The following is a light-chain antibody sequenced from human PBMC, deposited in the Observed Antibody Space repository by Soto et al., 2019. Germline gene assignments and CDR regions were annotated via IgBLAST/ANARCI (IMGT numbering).Light chain of an antibody. V-gene: IGKV1-27*01. Sequence: DFQMTQSPSSLSASVGDRVTITCRASQDIRNNLAWYLQKPGKVPQLLIYTASTLQSGVTSRLSASGSGTDFALTIGSLRPEDVGIYYCQKCNGAPFPFGPGTTVDIK. CDR2: TAS. CDR1: QDIRNN. J-gene: IGKJ3*01. CDR3: QKCNGAPFP.